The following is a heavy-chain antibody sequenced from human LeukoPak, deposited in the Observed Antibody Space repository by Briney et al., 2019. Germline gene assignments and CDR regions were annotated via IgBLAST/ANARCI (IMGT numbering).Heavy chain of an antibody. CDR1: GFTFSTYA. CDR2: MSYDGNNK. V-gene: IGHV3-30*04. J-gene: IGHJ5*02. Sequence: GGSLRRSCAASGFTFSTYAMHWVRRAPGKGLEWVAMMSYDGNNKYYADYVKGRFTLSRDSSKNTLFLQMNSLRTEDTAVYYCARGENWFDPWGQGTLVTVSS. CDR3: ARGENWFDP.